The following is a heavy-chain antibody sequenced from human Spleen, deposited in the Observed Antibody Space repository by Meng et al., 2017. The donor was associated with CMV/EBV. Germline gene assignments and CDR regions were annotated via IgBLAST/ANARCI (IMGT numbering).Heavy chain of an antibody. CDR2: ISGDSSMI. Sequence: GESLKISCAASGFTFSTYAMSWVRQAPGKGLEWVSYISGDSSMIYYADSVKGRFTISRDNAKNSLYLQMNGLRAEDTAVYYCARVPMAADGTTFDYWGQGNMVTVSS. J-gene: IGHJ4*02. CDR3: ARVPMAADGTTFDY. D-gene: IGHD6-13*01. V-gene: IGHV3-48*04. CDR1: GFTFSTYA.